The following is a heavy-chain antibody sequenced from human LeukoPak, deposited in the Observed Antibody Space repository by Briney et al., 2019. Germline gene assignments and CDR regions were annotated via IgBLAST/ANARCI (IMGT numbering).Heavy chain of an antibody. J-gene: IGHJ5*02. CDR2: IYTSGST. CDR3: ARHLTPGYPMNNWFDP. CDR1: GGSISSYY. V-gene: IGHV4-4*07. Sequence: SETLSLTCTVSGGSISSYYWSWIRQPAGKGLEWIGRIYTSGSTYYNPSLKSRVTISVDTSKNQFSLKLSSVTAADTAVYYCARHLTPGYPMNNWFDPWGQGTLVTVSS. D-gene: IGHD3-9*01.